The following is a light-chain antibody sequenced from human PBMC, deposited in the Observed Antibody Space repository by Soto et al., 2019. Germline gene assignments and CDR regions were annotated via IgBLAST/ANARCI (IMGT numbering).Light chain of an antibody. CDR2: SNN. J-gene: IGLJ3*02. CDR1: SSNIGSNT. V-gene: IGLV1-44*01. CDR3: AEWDDSLNGV. Sequence: QSVLTQPPSASGTPGQRVTISCSGSSSNIGSNTVNWYQQLPGTAPKLLIYSNNQRHSGVPDRFSGSKSGTSASLAISGLQSEDEADYYCAEWDDSLNGVFGGGTKLTVL.